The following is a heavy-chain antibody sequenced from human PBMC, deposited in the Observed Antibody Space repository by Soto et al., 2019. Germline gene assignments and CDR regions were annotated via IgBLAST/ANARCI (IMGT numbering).Heavy chain of an antibody. CDR2: ISGSGGST. Sequence: PGGSLRLSCAASGFIFTDYAMTWVRQAPGKGLEWVSTISGSGGSTYYADSVKGRFTISSDTSKNTVFLQMNSLRAEDTAVYYCAKEIASAYFPLDDWGQGTLVTVSS. V-gene: IGHV3-23*01. J-gene: IGHJ4*02. CDR3: AKEIASAYFPLDD. D-gene: IGHD6-25*01. CDR1: GFIFTDYA.